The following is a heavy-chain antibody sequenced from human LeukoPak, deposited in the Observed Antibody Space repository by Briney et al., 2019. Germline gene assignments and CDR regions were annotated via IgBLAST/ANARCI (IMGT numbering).Heavy chain of an antibody. CDR3: AKSAEHSGYYYDY. CDR2: ISGSGGST. Sequence: GGSLRLSCAASGFTFSSYAMSWVREAPGKGLEWVSAISGSGGSTYYADSLKGRFTISRENSKDTLYLQMNSLRAEDTAVYYCAKSAEHSGYYYDYWGQGTLVTVSS. D-gene: IGHD3-22*01. CDR1: GFTFSSYA. V-gene: IGHV3-23*01. J-gene: IGHJ4*02.